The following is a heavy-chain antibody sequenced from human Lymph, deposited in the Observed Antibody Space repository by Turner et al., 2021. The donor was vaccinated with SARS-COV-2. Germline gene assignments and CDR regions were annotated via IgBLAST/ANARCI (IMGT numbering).Heavy chain of an antibody. V-gene: IGHV1-69*10. Sequence: QVQLVQSGAEVKKPGSSVKVSCKASGGTFSSHAISWVRQAPGQGLGWMGGITPTLGIENSEQNFQGRVTITAEKPTSTAYMERRNRGSEDTAVYYWAGGGGGRYFYFDYWGQGTLVTVSS. J-gene: IGHJ4*02. CDR1: GGTFSSHA. CDR3: AGGGGGRYFYFDY. CDR2: ITPTLGIE. D-gene: IGHD1-26*01.